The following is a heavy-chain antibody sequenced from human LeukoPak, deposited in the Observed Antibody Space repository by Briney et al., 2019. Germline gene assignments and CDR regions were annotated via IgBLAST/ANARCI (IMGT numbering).Heavy chain of an antibody. CDR1: GGTFSSYA. CDR3: ARDVDGTMVRGVIMDY. Sequence: GASVKVSCKASGGTFSSYAISWVRQAPGQGLEWMGGIIPIFGTANYAQKFQGRVTITTDTSTSTAYMELRSLRSDDTAVYYCARDVDGTMVRGVIMDYWGQGTLVTVSS. D-gene: IGHD3-10*01. J-gene: IGHJ4*02. CDR2: IIPIFGTA. V-gene: IGHV1-69*05.